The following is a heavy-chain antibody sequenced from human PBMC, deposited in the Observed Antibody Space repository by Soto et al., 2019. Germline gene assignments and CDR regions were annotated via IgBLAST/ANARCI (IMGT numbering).Heavy chain of an antibody. D-gene: IGHD3-9*01. J-gene: IGHJ4*02. CDR1: GFTFSSYG. CDR3: ARDVGLDSDDFFAY. Sequence: GGSLRLSCTASGFTFSSYGMGWVRQAPGKGLQWVSTIRGDGGQTHYTDSVKGRFSISRDNSKNTVYLQMDSLRAEDTAMYFCARDVGLDSDDFFAYWGQGTQVTVSS. V-gene: IGHV3-23*01. CDR2: IRGDGGQT.